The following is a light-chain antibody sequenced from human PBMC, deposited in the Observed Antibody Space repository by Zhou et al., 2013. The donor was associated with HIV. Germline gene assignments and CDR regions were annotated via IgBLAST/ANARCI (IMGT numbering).Light chain of an antibody. CDR2: DAS. CDR1: QDIDIS. CDR3: QQYDNLPWT. J-gene: IGKJ1*01. V-gene: IGKV1-33*01. Sequence: EIQMTQSPTSLSASVGDRVTITCRASQDIDISLNWYQQKPGRAPNLLIYDASKLETGVPLRFSGSGSGTDFTFTISSLRPEDIATYYCQQYDNLPWTFGQGTKVEIK.